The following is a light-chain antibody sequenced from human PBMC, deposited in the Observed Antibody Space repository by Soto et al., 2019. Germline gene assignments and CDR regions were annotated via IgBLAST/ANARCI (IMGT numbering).Light chain of an antibody. Sequence: DIQMTQSPSSLSASVGDRVTITCQAGQDISNYLNWYQQKPGKAPKLLIYDASNLETGVPSRFSESGSGTDFTFTISSLQPEDIATYYCQQYDNLLWTFGQGTKVEIK. CDR1: QDISNY. J-gene: IGKJ1*01. CDR3: QQYDNLLWT. V-gene: IGKV1-33*01. CDR2: DAS.